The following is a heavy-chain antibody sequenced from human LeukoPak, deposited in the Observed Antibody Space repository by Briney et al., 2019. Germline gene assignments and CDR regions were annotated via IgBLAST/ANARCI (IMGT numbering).Heavy chain of an antibody. CDR1: GFTFSSYD. D-gene: IGHD3-3*01. V-gene: IGHV3-13*01. Sequence: GGSLRLSCAASGFTFSSYDMHWVRQATGKGLEWVSGIGTAGDTYYPGSVKGRFTISRENAKNSLYLQMNSLRAGDTAVYYCAREKVDGGAFDIWGQGTMVTVSS. CDR3: AREKVDGGAFDI. CDR2: IGTAGDT. J-gene: IGHJ3*02.